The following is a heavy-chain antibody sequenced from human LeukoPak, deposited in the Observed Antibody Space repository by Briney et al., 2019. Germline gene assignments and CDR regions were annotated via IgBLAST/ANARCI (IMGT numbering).Heavy chain of an antibody. CDR3: ARGLLRGVDNFFDP. D-gene: IGHD3-10*01. CDR1: GGTFSSFS. Sequence: SVKVSCKASGGTFSSFSISWVRQAPGQGLEWMGDIIPILGKANYARKFRGRVTITADKSTTTAYMELSSLRSEDTAVYYCARGLLRGVDNFFDPWGQGTLVTVSS. CDR2: IIPILGKA. J-gene: IGHJ5*02. V-gene: IGHV1-69*10.